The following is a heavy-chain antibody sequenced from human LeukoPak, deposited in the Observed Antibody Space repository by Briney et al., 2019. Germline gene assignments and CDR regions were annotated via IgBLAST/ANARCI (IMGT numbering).Heavy chain of an antibody. CDR3: ASGYDYISIFDY. CDR2: IYYSGST. Sequence: PSETLSLTCTVSGGSISSGGYYWSWIRQHPGKGLEWIGYIYYSGSTYYNPSLKSRVTISVDTSKNQFSLKPSSVTAADTAVYYCASGYDYISIFDYWGQGTLVTVSS. CDR1: GGSISSGGYY. V-gene: IGHV4-31*03. D-gene: IGHD5-12*01. J-gene: IGHJ4*02.